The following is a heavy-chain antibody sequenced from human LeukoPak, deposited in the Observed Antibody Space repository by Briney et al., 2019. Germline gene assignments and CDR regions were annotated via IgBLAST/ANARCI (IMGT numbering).Heavy chain of an antibody. D-gene: IGHD5-24*01. CDR2: INPNSGVT. CDR3: ARGDGDGYNFWY. CDR1: GYTFTGYY. Sequence: GASVKVSCKASGYTFTGYYIHWVRQAPGQGLEWMGWINPNSGVTNYAQKFQGRVTMTRDKSISTAYMELNRLRSDDTAVYYCARGDGDGYNFWYWGQGTLVTVPS. V-gene: IGHV1-2*02. J-gene: IGHJ4*02.